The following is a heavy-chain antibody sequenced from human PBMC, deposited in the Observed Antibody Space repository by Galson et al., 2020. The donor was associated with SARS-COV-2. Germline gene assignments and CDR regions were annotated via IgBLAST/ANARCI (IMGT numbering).Heavy chain of an antibody. CDR1: GFTFSSYW. J-gene: IGHJ4*02. CDR3: ARGDMGNDYFDY. CDR2: IYSDGSST. D-gene: IGHD7-27*01. Sequence: ALHGESLKISCAASGFTFSSYWIHWVRQAPGQGLVWVSRIYSDGSSTSYADSVKGRFTISGDNAKNTLYLQMNSLRAEDTAVYYCARGDMGNDYFDYWGQGTLVTVSS. V-gene: IGHV3-74*01.